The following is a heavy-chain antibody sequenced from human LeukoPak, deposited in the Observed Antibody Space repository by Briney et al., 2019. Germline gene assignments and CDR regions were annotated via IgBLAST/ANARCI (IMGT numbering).Heavy chain of an antibody. Sequence: PSETLSLTCTVSGGSISSYYWSWIRQPAGKGLEWIGRIYTSGSTNYNPSLKSRVTMSVDTSKNQFSLKLSSVTAADTAVYYCAGGSRFGELSTFDYWGQGTLVTVSS. D-gene: IGHD3-10*01. J-gene: IGHJ4*02. CDR2: IYTSGST. V-gene: IGHV4-4*07. CDR3: AGGSRFGELSTFDY. CDR1: GGSISSYY.